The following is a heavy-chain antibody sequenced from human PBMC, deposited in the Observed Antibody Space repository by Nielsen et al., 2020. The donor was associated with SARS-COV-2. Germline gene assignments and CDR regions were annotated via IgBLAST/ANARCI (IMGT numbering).Heavy chain of an antibody. D-gene: IGHD1-14*01. Sequence: GGSLRLSCAASGFAFSVYSMNWVRQAPGKGLEWLSYISSGSATMYYADSVKGRFTVSRDKAKNSLYLRMNSLRAEDTAIYYCARDREPGYNAVDYWGQGTLVTVSS. J-gene: IGHJ4*02. CDR3: ARDREPGYNAVDY. CDR1: GFAFSVYS. CDR2: ISSGSATM. V-gene: IGHV3-48*01.